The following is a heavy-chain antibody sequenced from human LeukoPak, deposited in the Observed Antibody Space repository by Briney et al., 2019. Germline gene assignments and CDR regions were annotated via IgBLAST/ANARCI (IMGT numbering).Heavy chain of an antibody. V-gene: IGHV1-46*01. Sequence: ASVKVSCKASGYTFTSYYMHWVRQAPGQGLEWMGIINPSGGSTNYAQKFQGRVTMTTDTSTSTAYMELRSLRSDDTAVYYCARDRRYDFWSGQFDYWGQGTLVTVSS. D-gene: IGHD3-3*01. J-gene: IGHJ4*02. CDR3: ARDRRYDFWSGQFDY. CDR2: INPSGGST. CDR1: GYTFTSYY.